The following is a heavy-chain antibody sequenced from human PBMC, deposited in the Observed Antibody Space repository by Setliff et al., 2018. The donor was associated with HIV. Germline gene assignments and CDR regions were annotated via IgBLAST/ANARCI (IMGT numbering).Heavy chain of an antibody. CDR3: ATLAAAGESYDY. Sequence: PSETLSLTCTVSGGSISSSHDFWNWIRQPPGKGLEWIGAISYGGITYYNPSLTSRVTISVDTSKNQFSLKVTSVTAADTAVYYCATLAAAGESYDYWGQGSLVTVSS. CDR2: ISYGGIT. J-gene: IGHJ4*02. V-gene: IGHV4-39*07. D-gene: IGHD6-13*01. CDR1: GGSISSSHDF.